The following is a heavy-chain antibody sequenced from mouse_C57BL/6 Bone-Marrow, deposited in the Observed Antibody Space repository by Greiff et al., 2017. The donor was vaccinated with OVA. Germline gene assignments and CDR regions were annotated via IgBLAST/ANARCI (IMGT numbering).Heavy chain of an antibody. CDR2: IDPSDSET. V-gene: IGHV1-52*01. D-gene: IGHD1-1*01. CDR1: GYTFTSYW. J-gene: IGHJ3*01. Sequence: VQLQQPGAELVRPGSSVKLSCKASGYTFTSYWMHWVKQRPIQGLEWIGNIDPSDSETHYNQKFKDKATLTVDKSSSTAYMQLSSLTSEDSAVYYCARWNYGSSYEAYWGQGTLVTVSA. CDR3: ARWNYGSSYEAY.